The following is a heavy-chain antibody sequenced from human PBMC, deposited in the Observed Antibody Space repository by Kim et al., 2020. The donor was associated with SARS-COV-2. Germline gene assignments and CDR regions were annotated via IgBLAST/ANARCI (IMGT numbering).Heavy chain of an antibody. D-gene: IGHD6-13*01. CDR3: ATSPGVYSSSWSGWWFDP. J-gene: IGHJ5*02. Sequence: SETLSLTCAVYGGSFSGYYWSWIRQPPGKGLEWIGEINHSGSTNYNPSLKSRVTISVDTSKNQFSLKLSSVTAADTAVYYCATSPGVYSSSWSGWWFDPWGQGTLVTVSS. CDR2: INHSGST. V-gene: IGHV4-34*01. CDR1: GGSFSGYY.